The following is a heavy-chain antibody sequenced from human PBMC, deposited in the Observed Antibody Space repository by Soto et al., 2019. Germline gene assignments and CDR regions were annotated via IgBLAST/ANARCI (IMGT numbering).Heavy chain of an antibody. CDR3: AKGRAVTMVRGVITTPHFDY. CDR1: GFTFSSYA. J-gene: IGHJ4*02. D-gene: IGHD3-10*01. CDR2: ISGSGGST. Sequence: PGGSLRLSCAASGFTFSSYAMSWVRQAPGKGLEWVSAISGSGGSTYYADSVKGRFTISRDNSKNTLYLQMNSLRAEDTAVYYCAKGRAVTMVRGVITTPHFDYWGQGTLVTVSS. V-gene: IGHV3-23*01.